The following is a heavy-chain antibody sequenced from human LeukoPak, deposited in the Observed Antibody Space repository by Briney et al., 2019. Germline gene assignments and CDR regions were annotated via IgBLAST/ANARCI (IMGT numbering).Heavy chain of an antibody. V-gene: IGHV1-2*02. CDR2: INPNSGGT. CDR3: ARGRGIRGVSRWFDP. D-gene: IGHD3-10*01. Sequence: VASVKVSCKASGYTFTGYYMHWVRQAPGQGLEWMGWINPNSGGTNYAQKFQGRVTMTRDTSISTAYMELSRLRSDDTAVYYCARGRGIRGVSRWFDPWGQGTLVTVSS. CDR1: GYTFTGYY. J-gene: IGHJ5*02.